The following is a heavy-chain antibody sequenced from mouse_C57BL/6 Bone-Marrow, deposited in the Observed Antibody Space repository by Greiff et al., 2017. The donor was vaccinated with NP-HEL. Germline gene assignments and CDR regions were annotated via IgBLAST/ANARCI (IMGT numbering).Heavy chain of an antibody. V-gene: IGHV1-50*01. CDR1: GYTFTSYW. Sequence: QVQLQQPGAELVKPGASVKLPCKASGYTFTSYWMQWVKQRPGQGLEWIGEIDPSDSYTNYNQKFKGKATLTVDTSSSTAYMQLSSLTSEDSAVYYCARSAYWGQGTLVTVSA. J-gene: IGHJ3*01. CDR2: IDPSDSYT. CDR3: ARSAY.